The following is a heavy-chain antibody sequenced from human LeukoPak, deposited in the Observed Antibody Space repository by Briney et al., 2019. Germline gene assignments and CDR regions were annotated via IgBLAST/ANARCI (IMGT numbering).Heavy chain of an antibody. V-gene: IGHV1-18*01. CDR2: ISAYNGNT. CDR1: GYTFTSYG. D-gene: IGHD1-1*01. CDR3: ARDLGELEWSYYFDY. J-gene: IGHJ4*02. Sequence: ASVKVSCKASGYTFTSYGISWVRQAPGQGLEGMGWISAYNGNTNYAQKLQGRVTMTTDTSTSTAYIELRSLRSDDTAVYYCARDLGELEWSYYFDYWGQGTLVTVSS.